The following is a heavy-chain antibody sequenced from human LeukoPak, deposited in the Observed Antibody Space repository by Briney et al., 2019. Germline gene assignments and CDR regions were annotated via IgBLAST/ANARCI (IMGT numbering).Heavy chain of an antibody. CDR1: GFTFSSYW. V-gene: IGHV3-7*02. CDR3: ARSPPRGSGWYTFDY. CDR2: IKQDGSEK. Sequence: PGGSLRLSCAASGFTFSSYWMSWVRQAPGKGLEWVANIKQDGSEKYYVDSVKGRFTISRDNAKNSLYLQMNSLGAEDTAVYYCARSPPRGSGWYTFDYWGQGTLVTVSS. J-gene: IGHJ4*02. D-gene: IGHD6-19*01.